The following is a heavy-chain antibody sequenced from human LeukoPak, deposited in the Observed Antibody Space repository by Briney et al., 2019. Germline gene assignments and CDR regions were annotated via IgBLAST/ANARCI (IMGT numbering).Heavy chain of an antibody. J-gene: IGHJ4*02. D-gene: IGHD5-18*01. CDR3: ARGLSGYSYGYYFDY. CDR2: IYYSGNT. Sequence: SETLSLTCTVSGGSISSYYWNWIRQPPGKGLEWIGYIYYSGNTNYNPSLKSRVTISVDTSKNQFSLRLSSVTAADTAVYYCARGLSGYSYGYYFDYWGQGTLFTVSS. CDR1: GGSISSYY. V-gene: IGHV4-59*01.